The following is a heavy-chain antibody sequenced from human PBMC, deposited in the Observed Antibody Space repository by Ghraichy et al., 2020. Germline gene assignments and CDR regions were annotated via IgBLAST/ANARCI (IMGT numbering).Heavy chain of an antibody. CDR1: GFTFSRYG. J-gene: IGHJ6*02. D-gene: IGHD3-22*01. CDR3: AKERDSSGYYSFRGDYYGMDV. Sequence: GGSLRLSCAASGFTFSRYGMHWVRQAPGKGLEWVAVTSYDGSNKNYADSVKGRFTMSRDNSKNTLYLQMNSLRAEDTAVYYCAKERDSSGYYSFRGDYYGMDVWGLGTTVTVSS. CDR2: TSYDGSNK. V-gene: IGHV3-30*18.